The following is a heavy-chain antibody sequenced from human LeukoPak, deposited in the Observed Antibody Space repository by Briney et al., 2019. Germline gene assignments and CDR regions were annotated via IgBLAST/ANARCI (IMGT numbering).Heavy chain of an antibody. J-gene: IGHJ4*02. CDR2: IIPILGIA. D-gene: IGHD6-19*01. V-gene: IGHV1-69*04. Sequence: SVNVSCKASGGTFSSYAISWVRQAPGQGLEWMGRIIPILGIANYAQKFQGRVTITADKSTSTAYMELSSLRSEDTAVYYCARETLTYSSGWYGFDYWGQGTLVTVSS. CDR3: ARETLTYSSGWYGFDY. CDR1: GGTFSSYA.